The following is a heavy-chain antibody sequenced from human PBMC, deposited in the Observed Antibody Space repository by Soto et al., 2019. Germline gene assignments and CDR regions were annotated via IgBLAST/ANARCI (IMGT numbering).Heavy chain of an antibody. CDR1: GDSVSSNSAA. V-gene: IGHV6-1*01. CDR2: TYYRSKWYN. J-gene: IGHJ4*02. Sequence: PSQTLSLTCAISGDSVSSNSAAWNWIRQSPSRGLEWLGRTYYRSKWYNDYAVSVKSRITINPDTSKNQFSLQLNSVTPEDTAVYYCARANYYDGSGYSEFDYWGQGTLVTVSS. D-gene: IGHD3-22*01. CDR3: ARANYYDGSGYSEFDY.